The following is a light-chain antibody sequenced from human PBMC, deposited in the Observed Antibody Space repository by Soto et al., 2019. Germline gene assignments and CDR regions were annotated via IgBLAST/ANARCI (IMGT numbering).Light chain of an antibody. J-gene: IGLJ1*01. Sequence: SPLTQPASWSGSPGQSITISCPGTSSDVGGYNYVSWYQQHPGKAPKLLIYEVSNRPSGVSNRFSGSKSGNTASLTISGLQAEDEDDYYCDSYTSSSTCVFGDGNKVTGL. CDR1: SSDVGGYNY. V-gene: IGLV2-14*01. CDR2: EVS. CDR3: DSYTSSSTCV.